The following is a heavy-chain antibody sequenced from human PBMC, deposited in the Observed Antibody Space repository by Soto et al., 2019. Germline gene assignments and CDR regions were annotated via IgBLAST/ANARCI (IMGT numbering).Heavy chain of an antibody. D-gene: IGHD6-19*01. CDR3: ARSPSSGWHNYYYYGMDV. CDR1: GYTFTSYD. Sequence: ASVKVSCKASGYTFTSYDINWVRQATGQGLEWMGWMNPNSGNTGYAQKFQGRVTMTRNTSISTAYMELSSLRSEDTAVYYCARSPSSGWHNYYYYGMDVWGQGTTVTVPS. V-gene: IGHV1-8*01. J-gene: IGHJ6*02. CDR2: MNPNSGNT.